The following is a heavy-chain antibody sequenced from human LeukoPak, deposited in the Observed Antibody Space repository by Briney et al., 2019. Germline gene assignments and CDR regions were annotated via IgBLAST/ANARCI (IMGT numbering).Heavy chain of an antibody. D-gene: IGHD2-8*01. CDR3: VRDIQWRFDP. CDR2: ISTNKGNT. Sequence: ASVKVSCKASGYMFTSYGISWVRQAPGQGLEWMGWISTNKGNTNYAPRLQGRVTMTTDTSTSTAYMELRSLRSDDTAIYYCVRDIQWRFDPWGQGTLVTVSS. CDR1: GYMFTSYG. V-gene: IGHV1-18*01. J-gene: IGHJ5*02.